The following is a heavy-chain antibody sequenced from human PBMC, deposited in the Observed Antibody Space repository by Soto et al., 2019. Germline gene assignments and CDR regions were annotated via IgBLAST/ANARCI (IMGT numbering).Heavy chain of an antibody. CDR2: ISYDGSNK. V-gene: IGHV3-30*18. Sequence: GGSLRLSCAASGFTFSSYGMHWVRQAPGKGLEWVAVISYDGSNKYYADSVKGRFTISRDNSKNTLYLQMNSLRAEERAVYYCAKAMAMVTGLGKGYYYYYGMDVWGQGTTVTVSS. J-gene: IGHJ6*01. D-gene: IGHD5-18*01. CDR1: GFTFSSYG. CDR3: AKAMAMVTGLGKGYYYYYGMDV.